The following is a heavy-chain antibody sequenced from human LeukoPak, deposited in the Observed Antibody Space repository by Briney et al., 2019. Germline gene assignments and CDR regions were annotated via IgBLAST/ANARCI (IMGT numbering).Heavy chain of an antibody. V-gene: IGHV4-31*03. CDR2: IYYSGST. D-gene: IGHD3-10*01. J-gene: IGHJ4*02. CDR3: ARKLASTYGSGSYFGPFDY. CDR1: GGSISSGGYY. Sequence: SETLSLTCTVSGGSISSGGYYWSWIRQHPGKGLEWIGYIYYSGSTYYNPSLKSRVTISVDTSKNQFSLKLSSVTAADTAVYYCARKLASTYGSGSYFGPFDYWGQGTLVTVSS.